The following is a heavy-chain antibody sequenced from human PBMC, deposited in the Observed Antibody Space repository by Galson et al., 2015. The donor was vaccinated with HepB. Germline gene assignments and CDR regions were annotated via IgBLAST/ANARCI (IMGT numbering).Heavy chain of an antibody. CDR3: ARREDNWGFVF. V-gene: IGHV5-51*03. CDR1: GYSFTSKW. Sequence: QSGAEVKKPGESLKISFKSSGYSFTSKWIGWVRQMPGKGLEWMGLIYPGDSDTSYSPSFQGQVTISADKSISTAYLEWSSLKASDTAMYYCARREDNWGFVFWGQGTLVTVSS. J-gene: IGHJ4*02. CDR2: IYPGDSDT. D-gene: IGHD7-27*01.